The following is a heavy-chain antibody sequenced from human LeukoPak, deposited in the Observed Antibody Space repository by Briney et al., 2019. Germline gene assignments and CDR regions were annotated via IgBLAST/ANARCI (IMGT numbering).Heavy chain of an antibody. CDR3: ARATGDRPY. Sequence: PSETLSLTCTVSGGSISSYYWSWIRQPPGKGLEWVSAISDSGGNTYYADSVKGRFTISRDNSKNTLYLQMNSLRAEDTAVYYCARATGDRPYWGQGTLVTVSS. V-gene: IGHV3-23*01. CDR2: ISDSGGNT. D-gene: IGHD7-27*01. J-gene: IGHJ4*02. CDR1: GGSISSYY.